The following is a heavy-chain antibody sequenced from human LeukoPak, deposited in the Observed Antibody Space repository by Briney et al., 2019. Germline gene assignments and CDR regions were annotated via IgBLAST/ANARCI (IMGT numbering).Heavy chain of an antibody. J-gene: IGHJ4*02. CDR2: ISGNGGST. CDR1: GFTFSSYA. CDR3: AKARELPTSEFDY. Sequence: GGSLRLSCAASGFTFSSYAMSWVRQAPGKGLEWVSAISGNGGSTYYADSVKGRFTISRDNSKNTLYLQMNSLRAEDTAVYYCAKARELPTSEFDYWGQGTLVTVSS. D-gene: IGHD1-26*01. V-gene: IGHV3-23*01.